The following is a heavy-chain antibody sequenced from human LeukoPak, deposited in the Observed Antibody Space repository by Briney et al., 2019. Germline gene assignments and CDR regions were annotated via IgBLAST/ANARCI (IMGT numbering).Heavy chain of an antibody. D-gene: IGHD1-26*01. Sequence: AGGSLRRSWVASGLTCRSDSMDGGRQAPRKGLEWVSAISSSSNIYYADSVEGRFTISRDNAKNSLSLQMISLRAEDTAVYYCARGILKVGPDYWGQGTLVTVSS. CDR3: ARGILKVGPDY. CDR1: GLTCRSDS. J-gene: IGHJ4*02. V-gene: IGHV3-21*01. CDR2: ISSSSNI.